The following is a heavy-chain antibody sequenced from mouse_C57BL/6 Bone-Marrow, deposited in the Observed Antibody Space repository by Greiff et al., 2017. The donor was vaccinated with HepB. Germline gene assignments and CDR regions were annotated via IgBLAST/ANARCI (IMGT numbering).Heavy chain of an antibody. CDR3: ARGNYYGSYYAMDY. V-gene: IGHV1-52*01. CDR1: GYTFTSYW. CDR2: IDPSDSET. J-gene: IGHJ4*01. Sequence: VQLQQPGAELVRPGSSVKLSCKASGYTFTSYWMHWVKRRPIQGLEWIGNIDPSDSETHYNQKFKDKATLTVDKSSSTAYMQLSSLTSEDSAVYYCARGNYYGSYYAMDYWGQGTSVTVSS. D-gene: IGHD1-1*01.